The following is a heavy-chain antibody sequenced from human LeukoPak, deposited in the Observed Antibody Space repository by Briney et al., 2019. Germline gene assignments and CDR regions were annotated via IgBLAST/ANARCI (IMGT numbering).Heavy chain of an antibody. J-gene: IGHJ3*02. CDR3: ARDFGWGIAARRRAFDI. CDR1: GFTVSNNY. D-gene: IGHD6-6*01. Sequence: GGSLRLSCAASGFTVSNNYMSWVRPAPGKGLEGVSVIYSGSSTYYADSVKGIFTISRDNSKNTLYLQMNSRRAEDTAVYYCARDFGWGIAARRRAFDIWGQGTMVTVSS. CDR2: IYSGSST. V-gene: IGHV3-66*01.